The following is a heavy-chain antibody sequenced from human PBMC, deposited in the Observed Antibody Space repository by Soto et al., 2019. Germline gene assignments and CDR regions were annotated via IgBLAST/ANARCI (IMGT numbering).Heavy chain of an antibody. CDR3: ARTPYCSSTSCFLLPYHLPVPNAFDI. D-gene: IGHD2-2*01. CDR1: GYTFTSYG. J-gene: IGHJ3*02. Sequence: ASVKVSCKASGYTFTSYGISWVRQAPGQGLEWMGWISAYNGNTNYAQKLQGRVTMTTDTSTSTAYMELRSLRSDDTAVYHCARTPYCSSTSCFLLPYHLPVPNAFDISGQGTMVTVSS. V-gene: IGHV1-18*01. CDR2: ISAYNGNT.